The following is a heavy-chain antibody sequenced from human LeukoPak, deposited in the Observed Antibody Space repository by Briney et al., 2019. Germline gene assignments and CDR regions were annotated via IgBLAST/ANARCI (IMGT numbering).Heavy chain of an antibody. CDR1: GGSFSGYY. Sequence: SETLSLTCAVYGGSFSGYYWSWIRQPPGKGLEWIGEINHSGSTNYNPSLKSRVTISVDTSKNQFSLKLSSVTAADTAVYYCARGPLYYDILTGYQPDYYFDYWGQGTLVTVSS. CDR2: INHSGST. J-gene: IGHJ4*02. V-gene: IGHV4-34*01. CDR3: ARGPLYYDILTGYQPDYYFDY. D-gene: IGHD3-9*01.